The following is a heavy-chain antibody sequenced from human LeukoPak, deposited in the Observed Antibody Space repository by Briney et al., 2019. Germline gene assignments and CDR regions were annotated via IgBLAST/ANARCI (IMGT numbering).Heavy chain of an antibody. CDR1: GFTFSSYG. J-gene: IGHJ6*02. Sequence: GRSLRLSCAASGFTFSSYGMHWVRQAPGKGLEWVAVISYDGSNKYYADSVKGRFTISRDNSKNTLYLQMNSLRAEDTAVYYCARDRVVVVPAAASYYYYGMDVWGQGTTVTVSS. CDR2: ISYDGSNK. CDR3: ARDRVVVVPAAASYYYYGMDV. D-gene: IGHD2-2*01. V-gene: IGHV3-30*03.